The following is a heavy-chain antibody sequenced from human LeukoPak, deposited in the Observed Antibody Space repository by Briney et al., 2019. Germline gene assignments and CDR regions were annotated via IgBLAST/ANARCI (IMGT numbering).Heavy chain of an antibody. CDR1: RFTFSSCG. CDR2: IRSDGNNK. J-gene: IGHJ4*02. D-gene: IGHD1-26*01. Sequence: GGSLKLSCAAPRFTFSSCGMQWVRQAPGKGLERVAFIRSDGNNKYYADSVKGRFTISRDNSKDTLFLQMDSLRGEDTALYYCARDAGASTSYDYFDYWGQGTLVTVSS. CDR3: ARDAGASTSYDYFDY. V-gene: IGHV3-30*02.